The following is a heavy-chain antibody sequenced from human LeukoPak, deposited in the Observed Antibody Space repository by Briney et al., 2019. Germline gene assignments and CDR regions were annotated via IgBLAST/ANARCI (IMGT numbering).Heavy chain of an antibody. Sequence: GGSLRLSCAASGFTFSSYAMSWVRQAPGKGLEWVSAVSVSGGSTYYADSVKGQFTITRDNSKNTLYLQMNSLRAEDTAVYYCANADSYDSSGYTSNADYWGQGTLVTVSS. CDR3: ANADSYDSSGYTSNADY. V-gene: IGHV3-23*01. CDR1: GFTFSSYA. D-gene: IGHD3-22*01. CDR2: VSVSGGST. J-gene: IGHJ4*02.